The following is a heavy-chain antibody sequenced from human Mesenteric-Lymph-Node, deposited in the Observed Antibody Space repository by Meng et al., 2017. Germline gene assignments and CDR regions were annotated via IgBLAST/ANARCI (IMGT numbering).Heavy chain of an antibody. Sequence: QVQLGVSGGGVVQPGRSLRLSCAASGFTFSYHSMHWVRQAPGKGLEWVAVIWYDGSHKYYPDSVKGRFIVSRDQSTDTLSLQMNNLRAEDTAVYYCARDNYGGTLDNWGQGTLVTVSS. CDR3: ARDNYGGTLDN. V-gene: IGHV3-30*07. CDR1: GFTFSYHS. CDR2: IWYDGSHK. D-gene: IGHD4-23*01. J-gene: IGHJ4*02.